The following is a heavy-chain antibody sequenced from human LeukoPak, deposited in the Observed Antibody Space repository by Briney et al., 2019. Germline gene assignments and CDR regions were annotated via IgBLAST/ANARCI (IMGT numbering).Heavy chain of an antibody. CDR3: ARGRYGDYAYYYYMDV. D-gene: IGHD4-17*01. J-gene: IGHJ6*03. CDR2: IKTNTGNP. Sequence: VASVKVSCKASGYTFTSYAMNWVRQAPGQGLEWMGWIKTNTGNPTYAQGFTGRFVFSLDTSVSTAYLQISSLKAEDTAVYYCARGRYGDYAYYYYMDVWGKGTTVTVSS. CDR1: GYTFTSYA. V-gene: IGHV7-4-1*02.